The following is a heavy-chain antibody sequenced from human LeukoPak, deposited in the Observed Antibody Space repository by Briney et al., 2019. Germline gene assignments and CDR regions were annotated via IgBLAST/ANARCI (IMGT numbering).Heavy chain of an antibody. D-gene: IGHD1-26*01. CDR3: ASSGSYRFDY. CDR1: GFSFSRFG. V-gene: IGHV3-48*02. J-gene: IGHJ4*02. CDR2: ISSTSGDV. Sequence: GGSLRLSCVASGFSFSRFGMNWVRQAPGKALEWVSHISSTSGDVYYADSVKGRFTISRDNAKNSLYLQMNSLRDEDTAVYYCASSGSYRFDYWGQGTLVTVSS.